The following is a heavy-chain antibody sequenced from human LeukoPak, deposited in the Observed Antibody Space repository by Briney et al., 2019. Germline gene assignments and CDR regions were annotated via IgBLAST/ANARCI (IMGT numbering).Heavy chain of an antibody. V-gene: IGHV4-31*03. CDR3: ARESHCGGDCLFGGIGY. J-gene: IGHJ4*02. Sequence: SEALSLTCTVSGGSISSGGYYWSWIRQHPGKGLEWIGYIYYSGSTYYNPSLKSRVTISVDTSKNQFSLKLSSVTAADTAVYYCARESHCGGDCLFGGIGYWGQGTLVTVSS. D-gene: IGHD2-21*02. CDR2: IYYSGST. CDR1: GGSISSGGYY.